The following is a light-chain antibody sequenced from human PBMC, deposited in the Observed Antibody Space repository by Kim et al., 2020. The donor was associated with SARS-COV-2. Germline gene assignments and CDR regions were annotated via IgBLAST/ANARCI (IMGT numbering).Light chain of an antibody. Sequence: LSLGESALPSCRASSTVNRNYLAWYQQKPGQAPRLLMYGASSRATGIPDRFSGSGSGTDFTLTISRLEPEDFAVYYCQQYGTSPYTFGQGTKLEI. J-gene: IGKJ2*01. CDR1: STVNRNY. CDR2: GAS. CDR3: QQYGTSPYT. V-gene: IGKV3-20*01.